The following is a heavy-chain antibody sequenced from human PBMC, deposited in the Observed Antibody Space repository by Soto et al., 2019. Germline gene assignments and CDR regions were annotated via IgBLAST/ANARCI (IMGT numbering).Heavy chain of an antibody. CDR3: ALLRFLEWSSPYYYYYGMDV. J-gene: IGHJ6*02. Sequence: GGSLRLSCAASGFTFSNAWMNWVRQAPGKGLEWVGRIKSKTDGGTTDYAAPVKGRFTISRDDSKNTLYLQMNSLKTEDTAVYYCALLRFLEWSSPYYYYYGMDVWGQGTTVTVSS. V-gene: IGHV3-15*07. CDR1: GFTFSNAW. D-gene: IGHD3-3*01. CDR2: IKSKTDGGTT.